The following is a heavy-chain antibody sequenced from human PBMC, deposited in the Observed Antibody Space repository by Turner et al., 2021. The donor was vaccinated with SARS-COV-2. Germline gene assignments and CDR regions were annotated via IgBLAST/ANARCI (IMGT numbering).Heavy chain of an antibody. CDR2: ISSSSSYI. D-gene: IGHD1-26*01. CDR3: SSSGSYFTDY. J-gene: IGHJ4*02. Sequence: EVQLVESGGGLVKPGGSLRLSCAASGFTFSSYSMNWVRQAPGKGLEWVSSISSSSSYIYYADSVKGRFTISRDNAKNSLYLQMNSLRAEDTAVYFCSSSGSYFTDYWGQGTLVTVSS. V-gene: IGHV3-21*01. CDR1: GFTFSSYS.